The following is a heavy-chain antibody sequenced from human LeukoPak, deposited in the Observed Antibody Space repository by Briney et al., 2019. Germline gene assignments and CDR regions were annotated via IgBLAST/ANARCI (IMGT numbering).Heavy chain of an antibody. CDR1: GGSISSYY. CDR3: ARQFNYGSGSYYKPLNWFDP. V-gene: IGHV4-59*08. CDR2: IYYSGST. Sequence: PSETLSLTCTVSGGSISSYYWSWIRQPPGKGLEWIGYIYYSGSTNYNPSLKSRVTISVDTSKNQFSLKLSSVTAADTAVYYCARQFNYGSGSYYKPLNWFDPWGQGTLVTVSS. D-gene: IGHD3-10*01. J-gene: IGHJ5*02.